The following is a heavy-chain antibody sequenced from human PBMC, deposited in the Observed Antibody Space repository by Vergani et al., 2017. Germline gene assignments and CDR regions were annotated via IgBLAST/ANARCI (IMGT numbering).Heavy chain of an antibody. D-gene: IGHD2-15*01. CDR1: GYTFTDFF. Sequence: LVQSGPEVKEPGASVKVSCLVSGYTFTDFFLAWVRQIPGERPEWMGWINPTGSRRYAEQFEGRVTMTTDTSIKTVFLEMTGLRSDDTAVYYCARSRPYCTSGSCPAIWGQGTLVTVSS. V-gene: IGHV1-2*02. CDR3: ARSRPYCTSGSCPAI. J-gene: IGHJ4*02. CDR2: INPTGSR.